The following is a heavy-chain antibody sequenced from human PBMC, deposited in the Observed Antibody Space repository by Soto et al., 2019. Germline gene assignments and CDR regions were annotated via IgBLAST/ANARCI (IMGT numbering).Heavy chain of an antibody. D-gene: IGHD3-10*01. J-gene: IGHJ6*02. CDR3: ARGRYYGSGSYGMDV. CDR2: IYYSGST. CDR1: GGSISSGGYY. V-gene: IGHV4-31*03. Sequence: SETLSLTCTVSGGSISSGGYYWSWIRQHPGKGLEWIGYIYYSGSTYYNPSLKSRVTISVDTSKNQFSLKLSSVTAADTAVYYCARGRYYGSGSYGMDVWGQGTTVTAP.